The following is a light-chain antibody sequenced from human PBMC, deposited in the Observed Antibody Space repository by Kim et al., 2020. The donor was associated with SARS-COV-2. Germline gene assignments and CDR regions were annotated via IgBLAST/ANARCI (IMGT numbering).Light chain of an antibody. V-gene: IGKV3-11*01. CDR3: QQRSNWYS. CDR2: DAS. J-gene: IGKJ2*03. Sequence: LSLAPGERATLSCRASQSVSSYLAWYQQKPGQAPRLLIFDASNRATGIPARFSGSGSGTDFTLTISSLEPEDFAVYYCQQRSNWYSFGQGTKLEIK. CDR1: QSVSSY.